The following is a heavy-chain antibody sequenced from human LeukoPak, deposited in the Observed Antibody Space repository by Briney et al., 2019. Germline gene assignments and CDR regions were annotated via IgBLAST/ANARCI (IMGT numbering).Heavy chain of an antibody. V-gene: IGHV3-30*04. Sequence: PGRSLRLSCAASGFTFSSYAMHWVRQAPGKGLEWVAVISYDGSNKYYADSVKGRFTISRDNSKNTLYLLMNSLRAEDTAVYYCARAANAFDIWGQGTMVTVSS. CDR1: GFTFSSYA. CDR2: ISYDGSNK. J-gene: IGHJ3*02. CDR3: ARAANAFDI.